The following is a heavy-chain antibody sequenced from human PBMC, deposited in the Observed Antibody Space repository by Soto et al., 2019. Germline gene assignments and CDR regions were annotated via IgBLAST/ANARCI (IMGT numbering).Heavy chain of an antibody. CDR1: GFTFNPAW. J-gene: IGHJ4*02. CDR3: VVDVPSSGVGELDY. CDR2: IKSKTSGETT. V-gene: IGHV3-15*01. Sequence: GGSLRLSCAASGFTFNPAWLTRVRQAPGKGLEWVARIKSKTSGETTDYAAPVKGRFTISRDDSQATVYLQMNSLNTEDTAIYYCVVDVPSSGVGELDYWGQGTLVTVSS. D-gene: IGHD3-3*01.